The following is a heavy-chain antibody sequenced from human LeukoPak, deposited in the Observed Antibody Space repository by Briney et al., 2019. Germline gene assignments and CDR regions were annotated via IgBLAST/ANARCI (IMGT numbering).Heavy chain of an antibody. CDR1: GFIFSSYG. CDR3: ARGGHCSGGRCSGIIGIDS. CDR2: IWYDGSNK. J-gene: IGHJ4*02. D-gene: IGHD2-15*01. Sequence: PGMSLRLSCAASGFIFSSYGMHWVRQAPGKGLEWVAVIWYDGSNKYYVDSVKGRFTISRDNSKNTLYLQMNSLGAEDTAVYYCARGGHCSGGRCSGIIGIDSWGQGTLVTVSS. V-gene: IGHV3-33*01.